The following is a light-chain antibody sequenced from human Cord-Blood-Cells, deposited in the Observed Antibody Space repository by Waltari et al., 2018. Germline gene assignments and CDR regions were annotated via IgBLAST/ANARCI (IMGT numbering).Light chain of an antibody. CDR1: SSNTGSNY. Sequence: QPVLTQPPSASGTPGQRVPIPCSGRSSNTGSNYVYGYQQPPGTAPKLLIYRNNQRPSGVPDRFSGSKSGTSASLAISGLRSEDEADYYCAAWDDSLSGPVFGGGTKLTVL. CDR2: RNN. V-gene: IGLV1-47*01. CDR3: AAWDDSLSGPV. J-gene: IGLJ3*02.